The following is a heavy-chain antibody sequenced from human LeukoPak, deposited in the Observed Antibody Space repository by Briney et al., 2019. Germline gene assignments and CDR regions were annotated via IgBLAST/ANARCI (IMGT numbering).Heavy chain of an antibody. CDR3: ARFGDPSTTLDC. CDR2: IRQDGNWR. Sequence: SGGSLRLSCAASGFTFSRHWMSWVRQAPGKGLEWVAHIRQDGNWRHHEDSVEGRFTISRDNAKNSLYLQMNSLRVEDTAVYYCARFGDPSTTLDCWGQGTRVTVSS. CDR1: GFTFSRHW. J-gene: IGHJ4*02. D-gene: IGHD3-16*01. V-gene: IGHV3-7*01.